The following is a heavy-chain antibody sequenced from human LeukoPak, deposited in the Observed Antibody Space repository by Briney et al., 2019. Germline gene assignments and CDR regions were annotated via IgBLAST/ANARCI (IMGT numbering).Heavy chain of an antibody. J-gene: IGHJ3*02. D-gene: IGHD4-23*01. CDR3: ARDRDDYGGNFGAFDI. Sequence: PSETLSLTCTVSGGSISSYYWSCIRQPPGKGLEWIGYIYYSGSTNYNPSLKSRVTISVDTSKTQFSLKLSSVTAADTAVYYCARDRDDYGGNFGAFDIWGQGTMVTVSS. CDR1: GGSISSYY. V-gene: IGHV4-59*01. CDR2: IYYSGST.